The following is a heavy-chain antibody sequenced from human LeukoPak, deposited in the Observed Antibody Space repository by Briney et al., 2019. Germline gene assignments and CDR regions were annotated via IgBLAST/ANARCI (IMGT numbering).Heavy chain of an antibody. D-gene: IGHD3-3*01. CDR3: ARDAITIFGVVTLDY. Sequence: GGSLRLSCAASGFTFSSYSMNWVRQAPGEGLEWVSSISSSSSYIYYADSVKGRFTISRDNAKNSLYLQMNSLRAEDTAVYYCARDAITIFGVVTLDYWGQGTLVTVSS. CDR1: GFTFSSYS. V-gene: IGHV3-21*01. J-gene: IGHJ4*02. CDR2: ISSSSSYI.